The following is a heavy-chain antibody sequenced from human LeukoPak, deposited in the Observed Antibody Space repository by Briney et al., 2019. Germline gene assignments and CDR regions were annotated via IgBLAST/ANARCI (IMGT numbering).Heavy chain of an antibody. CDR1: GGSIRTYY. CDR2: IYYSGST. Sequence: PSETLSLTCTVSGGSIRTYYWTWIRQPPGKGLEWIGYIYYSGSTNYNPSLKSRVTMSVDTSKNQFSLKLNSVTAADTAVYYCARDRLGLPVDYWGRGTLVTVSS. CDR3: ARDRLGLPVDY. J-gene: IGHJ4*02. D-gene: IGHD3-16*01. V-gene: IGHV4-59*01.